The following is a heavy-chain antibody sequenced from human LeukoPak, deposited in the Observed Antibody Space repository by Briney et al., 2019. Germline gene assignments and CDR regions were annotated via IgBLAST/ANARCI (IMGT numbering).Heavy chain of an antibody. V-gene: IGHV3-23*01. CDR3: AKARRYDSSGYYPDY. Sequence: GGSLRLSCAASGFSLSGYWMHWVRQAPGKGLEWVSAISGSGGSTYYADSVKGRFTISRDNSKNTLYLQMNSLRAEDTAVYYCAKARRYDSSGYYPDYWGQGTLATVSS. CDR2: ISGSGGST. CDR1: GFSLSGYW. J-gene: IGHJ4*02. D-gene: IGHD3-22*01.